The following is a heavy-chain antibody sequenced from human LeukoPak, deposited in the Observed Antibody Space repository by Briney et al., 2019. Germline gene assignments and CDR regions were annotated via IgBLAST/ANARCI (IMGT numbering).Heavy chain of an antibody. CDR3: ATGELSSGWYVLDY. D-gene: IGHD6-19*01. Sequence: ASVKVSCKVSGYTLTELSMHWVRQAPGKGLEWMGGFDPEDGETIYAQKFQGRVTITEDTSTDTAYMELSSLRSEDTAVYYCATGELSSGWYVLDYWGQGTLVTVSS. CDR2: FDPEDGET. V-gene: IGHV1-24*01. J-gene: IGHJ4*02. CDR1: GYTLTELS.